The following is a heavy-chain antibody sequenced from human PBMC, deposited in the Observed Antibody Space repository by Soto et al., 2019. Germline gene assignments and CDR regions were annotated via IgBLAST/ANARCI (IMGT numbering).Heavy chain of an antibody. Sequence: QITLKESDPTLVKPTQTLTLTCTFSGFSLSTTGVGVGWFRQPPGKALAWLALIYWNDDKRYSPSLKSRLTITQDTSKNQVVLTMTNMDPVDTATYYCAHRLEVVTAILDAFDIWGQGTMVTVSS. V-gene: IGHV2-5*01. D-gene: IGHD2-21*02. CDR3: AHRLEVVTAILDAFDI. CDR1: GFSLSTTGVG. CDR2: IYWNDDK. J-gene: IGHJ3*02.